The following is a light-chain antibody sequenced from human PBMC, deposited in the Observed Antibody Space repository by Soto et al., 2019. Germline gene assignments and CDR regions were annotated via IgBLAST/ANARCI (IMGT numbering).Light chain of an antibody. J-gene: IGLJ3*02. Sequence: QSALTQPASVSESPGQSITIXXTGTXXDIGDKDYVSWYQQHPGNAPKLIIYRVSSRPSGVSDRFSGSKSGNTASLTISGLQTEDEADYYCSSYKSGSYWVFGGGTKLTVL. CDR1: XXDIGDKDY. CDR2: RVS. CDR3: SSYKSGSYWV. V-gene: IGLV2-14*03.